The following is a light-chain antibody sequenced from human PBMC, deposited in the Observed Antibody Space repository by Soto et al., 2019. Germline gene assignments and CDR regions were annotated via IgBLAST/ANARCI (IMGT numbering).Light chain of an antibody. Sequence: ETVSAQGPGTLSLSPGETATLSCRASPTVSSSYLAWYQEKPGQAPRLLIFGASSRATGIPDRFSGSGSGTDFTVTISSLEPEDFAVYYCQQYGSSPITFGQGTRLEIK. CDR1: PTVSSSY. V-gene: IGKV3-20*01. J-gene: IGKJ5*01. CDR3: QQYGSSPIT. CDR2: GAS.